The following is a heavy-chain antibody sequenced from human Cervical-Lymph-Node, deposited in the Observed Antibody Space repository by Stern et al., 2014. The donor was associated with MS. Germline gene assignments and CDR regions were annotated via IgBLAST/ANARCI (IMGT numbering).Heavy chain of an antibody. J-gene: IGHJ4*02. Sequence: EVKLEESGPEVKRPGESLKISCQASGYTFTSYWIGWVRQMPGTGLGWIAVIFPGGSDIRYSPSFQGQVTISADKSSSTAYLQWNNLKASDTAIYYCARQRYFDYWGQGTLVTVSS. CDR2: IFPGGSDI. CDR3: ARQRYFDY. CDR1: GYTFTSYW. V-gene: IGHV5-51*01.